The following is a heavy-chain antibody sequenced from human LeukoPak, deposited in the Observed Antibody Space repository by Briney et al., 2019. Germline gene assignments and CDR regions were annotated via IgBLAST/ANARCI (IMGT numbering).Heavy chain of an antibody. CDR1: GGSFSGYY. CDR3: ARAGKADYGDYDAVVTQGVFDY. D-gene: IGHD4-17*01. Sequence: PSETLSLTCAVYGGSFSGYYWSWIRQPPGKGLEWIGEINHSGSTNYNPSLKSRVTISVDTSKNQFSLKLSSVTAADTAVYYCARAGKADYGDYDAVVTQGVFDYWGQGTLVTVSS. J-gene: IGHJ4*02. V-gene: IGHV4-34*01. CDR2: INHSGST.